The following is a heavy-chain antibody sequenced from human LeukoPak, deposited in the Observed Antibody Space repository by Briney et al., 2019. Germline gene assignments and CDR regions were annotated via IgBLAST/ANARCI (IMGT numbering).Heavy chain of an antibody. CDR2: ISGSGGSA. Sequence: GGSLRLSCAASGFTLSSYGMSWVRQAPGKGLEWVSTISGSGGSAYYADSVKGRLTISRDNSNNTLYLQMNSLRAADTAVYFCAKPHTPYCSSGTCYLFDSWGQGTLVTVSS. CDR1: GFTLSSYG. D-gene: IGHD2-15*01. CDR3: AKPHTPYCSSGTCYLFDS. V-gene: IGHV3-23*01. J-gene: IGHJ4*02.